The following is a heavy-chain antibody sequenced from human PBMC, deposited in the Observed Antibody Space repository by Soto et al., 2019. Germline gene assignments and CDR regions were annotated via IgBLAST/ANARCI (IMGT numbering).Heavy chain of an antibody. CDR3: ARRLRYFDWLPSYYYYGMDV. CDR1: GGSISSSSYY. Sequence: SETLSLTCTVSGGSISSSSYYWGWIRQPPGKGMEWIGSIYYSGSTYYNPSLKGRVTISVDTSKNQFSLKLSSVTAADTAVYYCARRLRYFDWLPSYYYYGMDVWGQGTTVTVSS. V-gene: IGHV4-39*01. D-gene: IGHD3-9*01. J-gene: IGHJ6*02. CDR2: IYYSGST.